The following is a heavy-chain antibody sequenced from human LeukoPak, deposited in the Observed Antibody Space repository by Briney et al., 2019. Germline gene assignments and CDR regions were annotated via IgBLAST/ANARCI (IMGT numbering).Heavy chain of an antibody. D-gene: IGHD3-10*01. CDR1: GFTFRSFA. CDR2: ISYDGSGD. J-gene: IGHJ4*02. CDR3: ARDRYYGSDIYAEGAVNY. Sequence: GKSLRLSCVVSGFTFRSFAMHWVRQAPGKGLEWVAVISYDGSGDYYADSVKGRFTISRDNSRNTLFLQMNNLGTDDTALYYCARDRYYGSDIYAEGAVNYWGQGTLVTVSS. V-gene: IGHV3-30*04.